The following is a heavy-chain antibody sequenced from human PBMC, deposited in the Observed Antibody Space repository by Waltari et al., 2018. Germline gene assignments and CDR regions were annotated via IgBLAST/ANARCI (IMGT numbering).Heavy chain of an antibody. D-gene: IGHD1-26*01. CDR2: ISGSGGST. J-gene: IGHJ4*02. CDR1: GFTFSSYA. CDR3: AKGGGSNSAFDY. V-gene: IGHV3-23*01. Sequence: EVQLLESGGGLVQPGGSLRLSCSASGFTFSSYAIICFRQAPGKGVEWVSAISGSGGSTYYADAVKGRFTISRDNSKNTLYLQMNSLRAEDTAVYYCAKGGGSNSAFDYWGQGTLVTVSS.